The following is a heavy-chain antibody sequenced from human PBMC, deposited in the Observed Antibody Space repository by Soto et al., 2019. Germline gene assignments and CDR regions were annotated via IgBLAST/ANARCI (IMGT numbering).Heavy chain of an antibody. D-gene: IGHD3-10*02. Sequence: QVQLQESGPGLVKPSETLSLTCTVSGGSISSYYCSWIRQPPGKGLEWIGYIYNSGSTNYNPSLKRRVTISVDTSKNHFSLKVSSVTAADTAVYYCARQMFLGGMDVWGQGTTVTVSS. CDR1: GGSISSYY. J-gene: IGHJ6*02. CDR3: ARQMFLGGMDV. V-gene: IGHV4-59*08. CDR2: IYNSGST.